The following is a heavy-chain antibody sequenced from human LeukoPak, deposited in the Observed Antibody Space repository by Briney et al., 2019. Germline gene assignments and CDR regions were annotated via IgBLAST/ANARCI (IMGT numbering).Heavy chain of an antibody. Sequence: PGGSLRLSCAASGFTFSSYGMHWVRQAPGKGLEWVAVIIHDGSDKYYRDSVKGRFTISRDNAKNTLYLQMNFLRADDTAVYFCAKDWGPHYASGSSYFDSWGPRTLVAVSS. V-gene: IGHV3-30*18. CDR1: GFTFSSYG. CDR3: AKDWGPHYASGSSYFDS. CDR2: IIHDGSDK. J-gene: IGHJ4*02. D-gene: IGHD3-10*01.